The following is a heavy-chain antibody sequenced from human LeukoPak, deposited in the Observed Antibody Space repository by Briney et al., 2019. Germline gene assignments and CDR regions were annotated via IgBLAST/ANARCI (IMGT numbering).Heavy chain of an antibody. D-gene: IGHD3-3*01. V-gene: IGHV4-4*07. CDR1: GGSISTYY. CDR3: ARVPYYDFWSGLDYYMDV. J-gene: IGHJ6*03. Sequence: SETLSLTCTVSGGSISTYYWSWIRQPPGKGLEWIGRIYTSGSTNYNPSLKSRVTMSVDTSKNQFSLKLSSVTAADTAVYYCARVPYYDFWSGLDYYMDVWGKGTTVTVSS. CDR2: IYTSGST.